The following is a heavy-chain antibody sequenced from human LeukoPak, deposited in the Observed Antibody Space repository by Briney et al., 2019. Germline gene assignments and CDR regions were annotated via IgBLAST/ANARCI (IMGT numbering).Heavy chain of an antibody. Sequence: GGSLGPTCAASGFTFNTYTLNWVRQAPGKGLEWVSAITASSTAIYSADSVKGRFTISRDNAKNFLYLQMNSLRAEDTAVYYCARTYYDILTGYNPYFDYWGQGILVTVSS. CDR2: ITASSTAI. J-gene: IGHJ4*02. D-gene: IGHD3-9*01. CDR1: GFTFNTYT. CDR3: ARTYYDILTGYNPYFDY. V-gene: IGHV3-21*01.